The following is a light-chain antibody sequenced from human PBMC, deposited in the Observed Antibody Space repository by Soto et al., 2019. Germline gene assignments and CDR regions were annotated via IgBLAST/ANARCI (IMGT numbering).Light chain of an antibody. CDR1: SGHSSYI. CDR2: LEGSRSY. Sequence: QLVLTQSSSASASLGSSVKLTCTLSSGHSSYIIAWHQQQPGKAPRYLMKLEGSRSYNKGSGVPDRFSGSSSGADRYLTISNLQFEDEADYYCETWDSNTRVFGTGTKLTVL. V-gene: IGLV4-60*02. CDR3: ETWDSNTRV. J-gene: IGLJ1*01.